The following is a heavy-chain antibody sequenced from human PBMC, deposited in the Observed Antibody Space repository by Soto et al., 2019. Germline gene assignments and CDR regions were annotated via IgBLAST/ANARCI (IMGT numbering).Heavy chain of an antibody. D-gene: IGHD2-15*01. J-gene: IGHJ6*02. CDR2: ISNDGTNK. V-gene: IGHV3-30*18. Sequence: LRLSCATSGFTFRSYGMHWVRQAPGKGLEWLAVISNDGTNKFFADSVKGRLTLSRDNARNTLYLQINSLRAEDTAVYFCGKDTLDCSGGDCPLYYYYGMDVWGQGTTVTVSS. CDR3: GKDTLDCSGGDCPLYYYYGMDV. CDR1: GFTFRSYG.